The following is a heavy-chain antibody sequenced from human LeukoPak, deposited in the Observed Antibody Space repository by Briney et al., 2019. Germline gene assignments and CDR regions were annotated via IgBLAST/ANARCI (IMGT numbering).Heavy chain of an antibody. CDR1: GFTFDDYG. Sequence: GGSLRLSCAASGFTFDDYGMSWVRQAPGKGLEWVSGINWNGGSTGYADSVKGRFTISRDNAKNSLYLQMNSLRAEDTALYYCARDGSFEFDFWSGYRDYYYYYMDVWGKGTTVTVSS. D-gene: IGHD3-3*01. CDR2: INWNGGST. J-gene: IGHJ6*03. V-gene: IGHV3-20*04. CDR3: ARDGSFEFDFWSGYRDYYYYYMDV.